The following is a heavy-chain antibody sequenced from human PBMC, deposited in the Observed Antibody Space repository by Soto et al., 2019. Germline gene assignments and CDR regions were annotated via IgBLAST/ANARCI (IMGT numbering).Heavy chain of an antibody. CDR1: VFTFSSYG. Sequence: QVQLVESGGGVVQPGRSMRLSCAASVFTFSSYGMHWVRQAPGKGLEWVAVISYDGSDKYYADSVKGRFTISRDNSKNTLYLQMNSLRAEDTAVYYCAKDRCVWSSRENCFDPWGQGTLVTVSS. J-gene: IGHJ5*02. D-gene: IGHD3-16*01. CDR2: ISYDGSDK. CDR3: AKDRCVWSSRENCFDP. V-gene: IGHV3-30*18.